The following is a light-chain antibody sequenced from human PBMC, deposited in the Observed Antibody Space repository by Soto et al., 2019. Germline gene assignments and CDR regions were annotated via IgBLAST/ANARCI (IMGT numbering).Light chain of an antibody. V-gene: IGKV3-20*01. Sequence: ELVLTQSPGTLSLSPGERATLSCRASQSVSSSYLTCYQQKPCQAPRLLIYGASSSATGIPDRCSCSGSGTDFSLTISSLKPEDFAAYYCHQYYSSPFTFGKGTKLEIK. CDR3: HQYYSSPFT. CDR2: GAS. J-gene: IGKJ2*01. CDR1: QSVSSSY.